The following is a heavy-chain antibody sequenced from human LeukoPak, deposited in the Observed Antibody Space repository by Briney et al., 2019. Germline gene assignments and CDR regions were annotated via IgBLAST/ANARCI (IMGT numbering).Heavy chain of an antibody. D-gene: IGHD2-2*01. J-gene: IGHJ3*02. CDR1: GGSFSGYY. CDR2: INHSGST. CDR3: ARAAAALDAFEI. Sequence: TSETLSLTCAVYGGSFSGYYWSWIRQPPGKGLEWIGEINHSGSTNYNPSLKSRVTMSVDTSKNQFSLKLSSVTAADTAVYYCARAAAALDAFEIWGQGTMVTVSS. V-gene: IGHV4-34*01.